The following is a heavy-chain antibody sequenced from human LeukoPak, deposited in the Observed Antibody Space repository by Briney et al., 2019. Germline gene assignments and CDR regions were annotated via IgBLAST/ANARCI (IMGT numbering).Heavy chain of an antibody. J-gene: IGHJ5*02. Sequence: GGSLRLSCAASGFTFSSYAMHWVRQAPGKGLEYVSAISSNGGSTYYANSVKGRFTISRDNSKNTLYLQMGSLRAEDMAVYYCARQDSSSWYVGHNWFDPWGQGTLVTVSS. V-gene: IGHV3-64*01. D-gene: IGHD6-13*01. CDR1: GFTFSSYA. CDR3: ARQDSSSWYVGHNWFDP. CDR2: ISSNGGST.